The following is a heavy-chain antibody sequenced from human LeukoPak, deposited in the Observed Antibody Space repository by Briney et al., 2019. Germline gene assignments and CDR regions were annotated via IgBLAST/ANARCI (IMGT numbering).Heavy chain of an antibody. J-gene: IGHJ4*02. CDR1: GYTFTGYY. Sequence: ASVKVSCKASGYTFTGYYMHWVRQAAGQGLEWMGRINHNSGCTNYAQKFQGRVTMIRDTSISSAYMELSGLRPDETAVYYCARGDHDYYDSSGYYPLFDYWGQGTLVTVSS. D-gene: IGHD3-22*01. V-gene: IGHV1-2*06. CDR2: INHNSGCT. CDR3: ARGDHDYYDSSGYYPLFDY.